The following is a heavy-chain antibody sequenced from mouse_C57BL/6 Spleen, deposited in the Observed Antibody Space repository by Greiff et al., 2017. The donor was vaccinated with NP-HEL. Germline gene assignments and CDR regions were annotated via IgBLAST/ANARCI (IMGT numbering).Heavy chain of an antibody. Sequence: EVQLVESGGDLVKPGGSLKLSCAASGFTFSSYGMSWVRQTPDKRLEWVATISSGGSYTYYPDSVKGRFTISRDNAKNTLYLQMSSLKSEDTAMYYCARHGAYYSNYQAWFAYWGQGTLVTVSA. V-gene: IGHV5-6*01. CDR3: ARHGAYYSNYQAWFAY. CDR2: ISSGGSYT. D-gene: IGHD2-5*01. CDR1: GFTFSSYG. J-gene: IGHJ3*01.